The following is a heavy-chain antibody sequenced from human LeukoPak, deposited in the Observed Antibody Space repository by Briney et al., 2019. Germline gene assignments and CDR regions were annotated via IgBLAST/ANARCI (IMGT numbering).Heavy chain of an antibody. CDR2: IIPIFVTA. Sequence: SVKVSCKASGGTFSSYAISWVRQAPGQGLEWMGGIIPIFVTANYAQKFQGRVTITTDESTSTAYMELSSLRSEDTAVYYCASYDYGDYLFDYWGQGTLVTVSS. CDR1: GGTFSSYA. V-gene: IGHV1-69*05. D-gene: IGHD4-17*01. J-gene: IGHJ4*02. CDR3: ASYDYGDYLFDY.